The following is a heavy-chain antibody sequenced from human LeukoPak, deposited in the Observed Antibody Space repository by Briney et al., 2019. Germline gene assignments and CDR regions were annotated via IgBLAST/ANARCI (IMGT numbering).Heavy chain of an antibody. D-gene: IGHD2-2*01. CDR2: ITTITTVPPI. CDR1: GFTFSTYS. CDR3: ARALGDQPDYYYGMDV. V-gene: IGHV3-21*01. J-gene: IGHJ6*02. Sequence: PGDSLRLSCAASGFTFSTYSMNWVRQAPGRGLEWVSSITTITTVPPIFYADSVTGRLTITRDNADNSLFLQMNSLRAEDTAVYYCARALGDQPDYYYGMDVWGQGTTVTVSS.